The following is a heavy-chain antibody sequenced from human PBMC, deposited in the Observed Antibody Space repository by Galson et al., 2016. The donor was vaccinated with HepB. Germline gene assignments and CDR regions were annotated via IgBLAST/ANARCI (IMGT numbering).Heavy chain of an antibody. Sequence: SETLSLTCTVSGGSISSSGYYWGWIRQPPGKGLEWIESIYYSGSTYYNPSLKSRVTISVDTSKNQFSLQLSSVTAADTAVYYCARMSSITIFGVVKLCEFDCWGQGTLVTVSS. CDR3: ARMSSITIFGVVKLCEFDC. J-gene: IGHJ4*02. V-gene: IGHV4-39*07. CDR2: IYYSGST. CDR1: GGSISSSGYY. D-gene: IGHD3-3*01.